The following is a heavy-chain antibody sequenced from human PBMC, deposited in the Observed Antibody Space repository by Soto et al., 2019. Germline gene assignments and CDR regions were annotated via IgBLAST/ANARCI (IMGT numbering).Heavy chain of an antibody. Sequence: PGGCLRRSCAASSFTFGSYGMHWVRQEPGKGLEWVAVIWYDGSNKYYADSVKGRFTISRDNSKNTLYLQMNSLRAEDTAVYYCAKEAGYCSSTSSPRVLGYWGQGTLVTVSS. J-gene: IGHJ4*02. V-gene: IGHV3-33*06. CDR2: IWYDGSNK. CDR1: SFTFGSYG. CDR3: AKEAGYCSSTSSPRVLGY. D-gene: IGHD2-2*01.